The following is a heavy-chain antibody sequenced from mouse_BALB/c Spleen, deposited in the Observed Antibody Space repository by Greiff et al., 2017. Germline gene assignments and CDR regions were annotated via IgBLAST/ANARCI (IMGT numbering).Heavy chain of an antibody. CDR1: GYTFTSYV. CDR2: INPYNDGT. Sequence: VQLQQSGPELVKPGASVKMSCKASGYTFTSYVMHWVKQKPGQGLEWIGYINPYNDGTKYNEKFKGKATLTSDKSSSTAYMELSSLTSEDSAVYYCARGGIYYGKEAMDYWGQGTSVTVSS. D-gene: IGHD2-1*01. J-gene: IGHJ4*01. V-gene: IGHV1-14*01. CDR3: ARGGIYYGKEAMDY.